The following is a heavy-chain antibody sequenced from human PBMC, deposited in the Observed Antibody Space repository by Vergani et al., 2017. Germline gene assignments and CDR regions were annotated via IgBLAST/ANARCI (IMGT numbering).Heavy chain of an antibody. CDR1: GLTFSSHA. V-gene: IGHV3-23*01. CDR2: IKNTGDSP. Sequence: EVQLLQSEGAVVQPGGSLSLSCVSSGLTFSSHAMSWVRQGHGQGLEWVSSIKNTGDSPHYADSVKGRFTISRDNSKNTLYLQMNSLRVEDTAVYYCGRGSDNYNWGQGTLVTVSS. J-gene: IGHJ4*02. CDR3: GRGSDNYN. D-gene: IGHD5-24*01.